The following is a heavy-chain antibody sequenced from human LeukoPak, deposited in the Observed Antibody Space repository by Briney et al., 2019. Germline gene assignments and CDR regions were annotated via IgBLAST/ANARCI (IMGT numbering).Heavy chain of an antibody. V-gene: IGHV4-59*01. J-gene: IGHJ4*02. Sequence: SETLSLTCTVSGGSISSYYWNWIRQPPGKGLEWIGYISYSGSTNYNPSLKSRVTISVDTSKNQFSLKLSSVTAADTAVYYCARDRQLVRSGFDYWGQGTLVTVSS. D-gene: IGHD6-13*01. CDR3: ARDRQLVRSGFDY. CDR1: GGSISSYY. CDR2: ISYSGST.